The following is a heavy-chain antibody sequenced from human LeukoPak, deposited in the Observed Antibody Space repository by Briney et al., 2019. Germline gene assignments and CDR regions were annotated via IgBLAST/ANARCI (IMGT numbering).Heavy chain of an antibody. Sequence: GGSLRLSCAASGFTFSSYWMHWVRQAPGKGLVWVSRINTDGSSTSYADSVKGRFTISRDNAKNTLYLQMNSLRAEDTAVYYCARGAGGRMVPAAISEGAFDIWGQGTMVTVSS. CDR1: GFTFSSYW. CDR3: ARGAGGRMVPAAISEGAFDI. CDR2: INTDGSST. J-gene: IGHJ3*02. V-gene: IGHV3-74*01. D-gene: IGHD2-2*01.